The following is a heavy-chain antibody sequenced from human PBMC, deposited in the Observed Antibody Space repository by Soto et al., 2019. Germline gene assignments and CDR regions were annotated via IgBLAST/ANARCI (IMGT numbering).Heavy chain of an antibody. V-gene: IGHV3-7*05. D-gene: IGHD3-3*01. J-gene: IGHJ6*02. CDR1: GFTFSSYW. Sequence: GGSLRLSCAASGFTFSSYWMSWVRQAPGKGLEWVANIKQDGSEKYYVDSVKGRFTISRDNAKNSLYLQMNSLRAEDTAVYYCARDPLDFWDYYYGMDVWGQGTTVTVSS. CDR2: IKQDGSEK. CDR3: ARDPLDFWDYYYGMDV.